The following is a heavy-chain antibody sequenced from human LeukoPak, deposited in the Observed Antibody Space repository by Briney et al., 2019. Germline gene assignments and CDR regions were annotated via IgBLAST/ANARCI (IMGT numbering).Heavy chain of an antibody. J-gene: IGHJ5*02. D-gene: IGHD6-6*01. CDR3: ARHLYSSSPLDWFDP. CDR2: IYYSGST. V-gene: IGHV4-39*01. CDR1: GGSISSSSYY. Sequence: SETLSLTCTFSGGSISSSSYYWGWIRQPPGKGLEWIGSIYYSGSTYYNPSLKSRVTISVDTSKNQFSLKLSSVTAADTAVYYYARHLYSSSPLDWFDPWGQGTLVTVSS.